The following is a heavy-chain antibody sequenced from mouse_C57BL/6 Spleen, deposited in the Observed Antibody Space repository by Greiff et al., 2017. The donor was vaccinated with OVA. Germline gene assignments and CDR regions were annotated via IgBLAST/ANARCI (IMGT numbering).Heavy chain of an antibody. CDR1: GYTFTSYW. CDR2: IDPSDSYT. Sequence: QVQLQQPGAELVRPGTSVKLSCKASGYTFTSYWMHWVKQRPGQGLEWIGVIDPSDSYTNYNQKFKGKATLTVDTSSSTAYMQLSSLTSEDSAVVYCAGWTGDDGSWAYWGQGTLVTVSA. D-gene: IGHD2-3*01. V-gene: IGHV1-59*01. J-gene: IGHJ3*01. CDR3: AGWTGDDGSWAY.